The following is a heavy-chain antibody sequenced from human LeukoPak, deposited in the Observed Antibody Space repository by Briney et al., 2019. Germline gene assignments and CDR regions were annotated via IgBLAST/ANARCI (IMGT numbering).Heavy chain of an antibody. D-gene: IGHD4-17*01. CDR1: GYTFTSYG. V-gene: IGHV1-18*01. CDR3: ARGGTPYGDYGMDV. CDR2: IGAYNGNT. Sequence: ASVKVSCKASGYTFTSYGISWVRQAPGQGLEWMGRIGAYNGNTNYAQKLQGRVTMTTDTSTSTAYMELRSLRSEDTAVYYCARGGTPYGDYGMDVWGKGTTVTISS. J-gene: IGHJ6*04.